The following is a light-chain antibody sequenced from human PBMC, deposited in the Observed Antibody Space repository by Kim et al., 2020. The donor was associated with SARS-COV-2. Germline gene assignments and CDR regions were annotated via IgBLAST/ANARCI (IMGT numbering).Light chain of an antibody. J-gene: IGLJ2*01. Sequence: SYELTQPPSVSVSPGQTARITCSGDALPKQYAYWYQQKPGQAPVLVIYKDSERPSGIPERFSGSSSGTTVTLTISGVQAEDEADYYCQSADSSGTSRVFG. CDR1: ALPKQY. CDR2: KDS. V-gene: IGLV3-25*03. CDR3: QSADSSGTSRV.